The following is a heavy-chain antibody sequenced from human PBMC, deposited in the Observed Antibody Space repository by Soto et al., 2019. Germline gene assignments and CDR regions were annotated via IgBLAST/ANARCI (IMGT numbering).Heavy chain of an antibody. CDR3: ARGSAVAGTVGWYSRYYYGMDV. Sequence: SETLSLTCAVYGGSFSGYYWSWIRQPPGKGLEWIGEINHSGSTNYNPSLKSRVTISVDTSKNQFSLKLSSVTAADTAVYYCARGSAVAGTVGWYSRYYYGMDVWGQGNTVTVSS. CDR1: GGSFSGYY. D-gene: IGHD6-19*01. V-gene: IGHV4-34*01. CDR2: INHSGST. J-gene: IGHJ6*02.